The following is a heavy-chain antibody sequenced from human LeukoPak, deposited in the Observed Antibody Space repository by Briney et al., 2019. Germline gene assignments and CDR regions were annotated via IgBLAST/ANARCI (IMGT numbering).Heavy chain of an antibody. CDR1: GFTFSDYY. D-gene: IGHD3-3*01. CDR3: ARVYDFWSSYYQLDY. J-gene: IGHJ4*02. CDR2: ISSSGSTI. V-gene: IGHV3-11*04. Sequence: GGSLRLSCAASGFTFSDYYMSWIRQAPGKGLEWVSYISSSGSTIYYADSVKGRFTISRDNAKNSLYLQMNSLRAEDTAVYYCARVYDFWSSYYQLDYWGQGTLVTVSS.